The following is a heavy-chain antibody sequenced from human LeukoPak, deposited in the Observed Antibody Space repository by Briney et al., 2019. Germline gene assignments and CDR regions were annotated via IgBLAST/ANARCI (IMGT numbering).Heavy chain of an antibody. Sequence: GGSLRLSCAASGFTFSSFELDWVRQAPGRGLEWISYMSSRDNTRYYAESVRGRFTMSRDNSKNTLYLQMNSLRAEDTAVYYCARGSPILRGRPFDYWGQGTLVTVSS. CDR3: ARGSPILRGRPFDY. V-gene: IGHV3-48*03. D-gene: IGHD3-10*01. CDR1: GFTFSSFE. J-gene: IGHJ4*02. CDR2: MSSRDNTR.